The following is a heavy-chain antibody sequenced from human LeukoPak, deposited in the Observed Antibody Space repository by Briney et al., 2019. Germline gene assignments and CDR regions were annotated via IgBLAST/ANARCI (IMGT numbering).Heavy chain of an antibody. J-gene: IGHJ5*02. CDR2: ISGSGGST. CDR3: AKVNFYCSSTSCFQSWFDP. CDR1: GFTFSSYA. Sequence: GGSLRPSCAASGFTFSSYAMSWVRRAPGKGLEWVSAISGSGGSTYYADSVKGRFTISRDNSKNTLYLQMNSLRAEDTAVYYCAKVNFYCSSTSCFQSWFDPWGQGTLVTVSS. V-gene: IGHV3-23*01. D-gene: IGHD2-2*01.